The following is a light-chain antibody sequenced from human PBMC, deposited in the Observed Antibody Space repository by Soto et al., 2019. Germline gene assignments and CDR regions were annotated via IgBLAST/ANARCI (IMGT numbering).Light chain of an antibody. V-gene: IGKV3D-20*02. Sequence: EILLTQSPGSLSVFPGERASLSCRASQNVNNRLAWYQQKAGQAPRLLISGASSRATGIPDRFSGSGSGTDFTLTISRLESDDFALYYCQQRSNWPITFGQGTRLEIK. CDR2: GAS. CDR3: QQRSNWPIT. J-gene: IGKJ5*01. CDR1: QNVNNR.